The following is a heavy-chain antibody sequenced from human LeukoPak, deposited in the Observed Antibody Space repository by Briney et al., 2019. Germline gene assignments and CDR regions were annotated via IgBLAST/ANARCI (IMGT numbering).Heavy chain of an antibody. CDR1: GYSISSGYY. CDR3: ARVGYYGSGSYYFDY. V-gene: IGHV4-38-2*02. CDR2: IYHSGST. Sequence: SETLSLTCTVSGYSISSGYYWGWIRQPPGKGLERVGSIYHSGSTYYNPSLKSRVTISVDTSKNRLSLKLITVTAADTAVYYCARVGYYGSGSYYFDYWGQGTLVTVSS. D-gene: IGHD3-10*01. J-gene: IGHJ4*02.